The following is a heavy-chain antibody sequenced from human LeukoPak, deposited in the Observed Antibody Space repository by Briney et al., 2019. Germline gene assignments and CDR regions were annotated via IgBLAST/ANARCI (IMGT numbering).Heavy chain of an antibody. CDR1: GYTFTSYG. V-gene: IGHV1-18*01. J-gene: IGHJ6*03. CDR2: ISAYNGNT. CDR3: ARDFLSITMVRGALNYYYYYYMDV. Sequence: ASVKVSCKASGYTFTSYGISWVRQAPGQGREWMGWISAYNGNTNYAQKLQGRVTMTTDTSTSTAYMELRSLRSDDTAVYYCARDFLSITMVRGALNYYYYYYMDVWGKGTTVTVSS. D-gene: IGHD3-10*01.